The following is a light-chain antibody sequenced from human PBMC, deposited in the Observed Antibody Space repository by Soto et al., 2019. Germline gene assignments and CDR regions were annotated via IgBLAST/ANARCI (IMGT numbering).Light chain of an antibody. V-gene: IGKV1-8*01. CDR3: QQYLSYPYT. J-gene: IGKJ2*01. CDR1: QGISSF. Sequence: AIRMTQSPSSISASTGDRVTITCRASQGISSFLAWYQQKPGKAPKLLIYAAATLQRGAPSRFSASGSGTEFHLTISRLQSEDFATYFCQQYLSYPYTFGQGTKLEI. CDR2: AAA.